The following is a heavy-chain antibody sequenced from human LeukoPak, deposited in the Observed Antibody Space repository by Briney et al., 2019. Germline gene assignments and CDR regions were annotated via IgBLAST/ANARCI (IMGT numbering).Heavy chain of an antibody. CDR1: GYTFTGYY. CDR2: INPNSGGT. V-gene: IGHV1-2*02. D-gene: IGHD6-19*01. J-gene: IGHJ4*02. CDR3: ARGPDSSGWYEVGNY. Sequence: ASVKVSCKASGYTFTGYYMHWVRQAPGQGREWMGWINPNSGGTNYAQKFQGRVTMTRDTSISTAYMELSRLRSDDAAVYYCARGPDSSGWYEVGNYWGQGTLVTVSS.